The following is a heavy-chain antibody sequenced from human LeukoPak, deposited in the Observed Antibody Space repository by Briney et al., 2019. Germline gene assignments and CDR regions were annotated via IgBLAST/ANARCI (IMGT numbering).Heavy chain of an antibody. J-gene: IGHJ4*02. D-gene: IGHD6-19*01. CDR2: ISYDGSNK. CDR1: GFTFSSYA. CDR3: AKEGYSSGSFPRAFDY. V-gene: IGHV3-30-3*01. Sequence: QPGGSLRLSCAASGFTFSSYAMHWVRQAPGKGLEWVAVISYDGSNKYYADSVKGRFTISRDNSKNTLYLQMNSLRAEDTAVYYCAKEGYSSGSFPRAFDYWGQGTLVTVSS.